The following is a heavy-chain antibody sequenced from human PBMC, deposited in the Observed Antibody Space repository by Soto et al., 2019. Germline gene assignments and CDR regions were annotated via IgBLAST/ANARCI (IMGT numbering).Heavy chain of an antibody. CDR1: GLTFITYD. CDR3: ARPAVAGANWFDP. D-gene: IGHD6-19*01. Sequence: WGSLRLSCEASGLTFITYDMNWVRKAPGKGPEWVSYISTNSGYIYYADSVKGRFTISRDNAKNLLYLQMNSLTADDTGIYYCARPAVAGANWFDPWGQGTLVTVSS. J-gene: IGHJ5*02. CDR2: ISTNSGYI. V-gene: IGHV3-21*01.